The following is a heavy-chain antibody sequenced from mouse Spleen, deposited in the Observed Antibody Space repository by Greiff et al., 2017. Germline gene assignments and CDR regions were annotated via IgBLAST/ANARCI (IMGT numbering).Heavy chain of an antibody. CDR3: TGCNYAYYFDY. J-gene: IGHJ2*01. CDR2: IRLKSDNYAT. V-gene: IGHV6-3*01. Sequence: EVKVVESGGGLVQPGGSMKLSCVASGFTFSNYWMNWVRQSPEKGLEWVAQIRLKSDNYATHYAESVKGRFTISRDDSKSSVYLQMNNLRAEDTGIYYCTGCNYAYYFDYWGQGTTLTVSS. CDR1: GFTFSNYW. D-gene: IGHD2-1*01.